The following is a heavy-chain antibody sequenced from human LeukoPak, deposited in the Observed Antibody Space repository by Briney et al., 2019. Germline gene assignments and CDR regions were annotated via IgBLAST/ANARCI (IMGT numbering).Heavy chain of an antibody. D-gene: IGHD3-10*01. Sequence: PGGSLRLSCAASGFTFSSYWMSWVRQAPGKGLEWVANIKQDGSEKYYVDSVKGRFTISRDNAKNSLYLQMNSLRAEDTAVYYCAKAVSMVRGVIGYYYYGMDVWGQGTTVTVSS. CDR2: IKQDGSEK. CDR3: AKAVSMVRGVIGYYYYGMDV. J-gene: IGHJ6*02. CDR1: GFTFSSYW. V-gene: IGHV3-7*01.